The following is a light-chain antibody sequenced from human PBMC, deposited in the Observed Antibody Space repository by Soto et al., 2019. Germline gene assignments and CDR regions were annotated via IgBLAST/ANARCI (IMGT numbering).Light chain of an antibody. CDR3: QQYYSYPRT. J-gene: IGKJ1*01. V-gene: IGKV1-27*01. CDR1: QGLSHY. Sequence: DIQMTQSPSSLSASVGDRVTITCRASQGLSHYLAWYQQKPGKVPRLLIYGASTLQSGVPSRFSGSGSRTDFALTISSLQPEDVATYYCQQYYSYPRTFGQGTKVEIK. CDR2: GAS.